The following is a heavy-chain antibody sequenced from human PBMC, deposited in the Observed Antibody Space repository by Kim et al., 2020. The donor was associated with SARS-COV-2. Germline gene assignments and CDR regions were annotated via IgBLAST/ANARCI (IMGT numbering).Heavy chain of an antibody. V-gene: IGHV1-3*01. CDR3: ATPRGRYCSGGSCNPGQLDY. CDR2: INAGNGNT. CDR1: GYTFTSYA. J-gene: IGHJ4*02. Sequence: ASVKVSCKASGYTFTSYAMHWVRQAPGQRLEWMGWINAGNGNTKYSQKFQGRVTITRDTSASTAYMELSSLRSEDTAVYYCATPRGRYCSGGSCNPGQLDYWGQGTLVTVSS. D-gene: IGHD2-15*01.